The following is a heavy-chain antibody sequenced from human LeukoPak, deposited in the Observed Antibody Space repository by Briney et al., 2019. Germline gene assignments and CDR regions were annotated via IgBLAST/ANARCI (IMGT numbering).Heavy chain of an antibody. V-gene: IGHV3-21*01. CDR3: ARDLRLLPFDY. D-gene: IGHD3-22*01. J-gene: IGHJ4*02. CDR2: ISSSSSYI. Sequence: GWSLRLSCAASGFTFSSYSMNWVRQAPGKGLEWVSSISSSSSYIYYADSVKGRFTISRDNAKNSLYLQMNSLRAEDTAVYYCARDLRLLPFDYWGQGTLVTVSS. CDR1: GFTFSSYS.